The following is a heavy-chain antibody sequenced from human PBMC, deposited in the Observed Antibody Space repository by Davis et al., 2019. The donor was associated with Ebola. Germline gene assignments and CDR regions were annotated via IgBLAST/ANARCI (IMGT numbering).Heavy chain of an antibody. CDR2: ISGSGGST. CDR3: AKAVGDTTLDY. D-gene: IGHD1-26*01. Sequence: GESLKISCAASGFTFSSYAMSWVRQAPGKGLEWVSAISGSGGSTYYADSVKGRFTISRDNSKNTLYLQMNSLRAEDTAVYYCAKAVGDTTLDYWGQGTLVTVSS. CDR1: GFTFSSYA. J-gene: IGHJ4*02. V-gene: IGHV3-23*01.